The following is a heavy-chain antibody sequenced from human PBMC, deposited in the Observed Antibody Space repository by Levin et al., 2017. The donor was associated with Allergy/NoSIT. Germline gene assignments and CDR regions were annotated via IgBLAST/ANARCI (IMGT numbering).Heavy chain of an antibody. V-gene: IGHV4-59*01. Sequence: GSLRLSCTVSGGSISSYYWSWIRQPPGKGLEWIGYIYYSGSTNYNPSLKSRVTISVDTSKNQFSLKLSSVTAADTAVYYCARDRYDILTGYHYYFDYWGQGTLVTVSS. D-gene: IGHD3-9*01. CDR2: IYYSGST. CDR3: ARDRYDILTGYHYYFDY. J-gene: IGHJ4*02. CDR1: GGSISSYY.